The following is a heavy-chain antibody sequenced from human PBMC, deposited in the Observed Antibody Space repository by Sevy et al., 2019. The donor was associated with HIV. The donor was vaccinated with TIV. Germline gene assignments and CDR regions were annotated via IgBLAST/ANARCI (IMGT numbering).Heavy chain of an antibody. CDR3: VKGPHPAVTTSYALDA. Sequence: GGSLRLSCAASGFTFKSYGMHWVRQAPGKGLEWVTFIRNDGSTKYYADSVRGRFTASRDNSKNTLYLHMNSLRPEDTAVYYCVKGPHPAVTTSYALDAWGQGTTVTVSS. D-gene: IGHD4-17*01. J-gene: IGHJ6*02. V-gene: IGHV3-30*02. CDR1: GFTFKSYG. CDR2: IRNDGSTK.